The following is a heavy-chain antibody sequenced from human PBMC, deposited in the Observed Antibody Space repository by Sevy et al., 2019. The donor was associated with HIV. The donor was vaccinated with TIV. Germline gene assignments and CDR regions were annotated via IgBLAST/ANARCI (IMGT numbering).Heavy chain of an antibody. Sequence: ASVKVSCKASGYIFTSYDINWVRQATGQGLEWMGWMNPNTDNTGYAQKFQGGVTMTRNTSIITAYMELSSLRSEDTAVYYCARSGDSSGLKTYFDYWGQGTLVTVSS. CDR1: GYIFTSYD. V-gene: IGHV1-8*01. CDR3: ARSGDSSGLKTYFDY. D-gene: IGHD3-22*01. J-gene: IGHJ4*02. CDR2: MNPNTDNT.